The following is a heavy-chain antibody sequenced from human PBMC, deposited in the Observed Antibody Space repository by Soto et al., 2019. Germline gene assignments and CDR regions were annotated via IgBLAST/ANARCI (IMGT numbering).Heavy chain of an antibody. D-gene: IGHD3-3*01. CDR1: GYPVTAYY. CDR3: ARGGGVGVAGSAAFDM. CDR2: INPATGAA. J-gene: IGHJ3*02. V-gene: IGHV1-2*02. Sequence: QLHLVQSGAVVKKPGASVTVSCSASGYPVTAYYMHWVRQAPGRGLEWMGGINPATGAAKYTQTFQGRVTMARDTSKRTVFMELGGLTSGDTAVFYCARGGGVGVAGSAAFDMWGQGTVVTVSS.